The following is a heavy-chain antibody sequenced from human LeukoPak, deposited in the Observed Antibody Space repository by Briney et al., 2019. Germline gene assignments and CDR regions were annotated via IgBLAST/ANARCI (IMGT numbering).Heavy chain of an antibody. D-gene: IGHD3-10*01. V-gene: IGHV1-2*04. CDR2: INPNSGGT. Sequence: ASVKVSCKASGYTFTGYYMHWVRQAPGRGLEWMGWINPNSGGTNYAQKFQGWVTMTRDTSISTAYMELSRLRSDDTAVYYCARAGVRFGEPFDPWGQGTLVTVSS. J-gene: IGHJ5*02. CDR1: GYTFTGYY. CDR3: ARAGVRFGEPFDP.